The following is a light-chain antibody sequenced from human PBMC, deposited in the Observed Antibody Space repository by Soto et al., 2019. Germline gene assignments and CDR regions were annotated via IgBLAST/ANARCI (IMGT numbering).Light chain of an antibody. CDR2: GAS. Sequence: EIVLTQSPGTLSLSPGERATLSCRASQSVSSSYLAWYQQKPGQAPRLLIYGASSRATGIPDRFSGSGSGTDVTLTICRLEPEDFAVNYCQQYGSSRRFGQGTKVDIK. CDR1: QSVSSSY. V-gene: IGKV3-20*01. CDR3: QQYGSSRR. J-gene: IGKJ1*01.